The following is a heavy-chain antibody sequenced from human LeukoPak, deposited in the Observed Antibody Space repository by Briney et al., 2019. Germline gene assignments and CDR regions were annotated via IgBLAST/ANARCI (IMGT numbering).Heavy chain of an antibody. CDR1: GYTFTSYG. CDR3: ARGEGPYGDYGHFQH. J-gene: IGHJ1*01. D-gene: IGHD4-17*01. CDR2: ISAYNGNT. V-gene: IGHV1-18*01. Sequence: ASVKVSCKASGYTFTSYGISWVRQAPGQGLEWMGWISAYNGNTNYAQKLQGRVTMTTDTSTSTAYMELRSLRSDDTAVYYRARGEGPYGDYGHFQHWGQGTLVTVSS.